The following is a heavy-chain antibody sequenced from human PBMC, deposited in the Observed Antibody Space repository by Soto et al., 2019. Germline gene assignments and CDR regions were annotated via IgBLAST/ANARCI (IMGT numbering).Heavy chain of an antibody. D-gene: IGHD6-6*01. V-gene: IGHV3-30*18. CDR2: ISYDGSNK. Sequence: QVQLVESGGGVVQPGRSLRLSCAASGFTFSSYGMHWVRQAPGKGLEWVAVISYDGSNKYYADSVKGRFTISRDNSKNTLYLQMNSLRAEDTAVYYCAKTLSAARPSHGMDVWGQGTTVTVSS. CDR3: AKTLSAARPSHGMDV. J-gene: IGHJ6*02. CDR1: GFTFSSYG.